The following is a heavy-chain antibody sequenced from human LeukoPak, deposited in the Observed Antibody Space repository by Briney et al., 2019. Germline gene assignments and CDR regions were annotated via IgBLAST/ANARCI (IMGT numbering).Heavy chain of an antibody. CDR3: ARQTFGVLYFDS. D-gene: IGHD3-10*01. CDR2: IYHSGST. Sequence: ASQTLSLTCTVSGGSISSGGYYWSWIRQPPGKGLEWIGYIYHSGSTYYNPSLKSRVTISVDRSKNQFSLKLTSVTAADTAVYYCARQTFGVLYFDSWGQGTLAIVSS. J-gene: IGHJ4*02. V-gene: IGHV4-30-2*01. CDR1: GGSISSGGYY.